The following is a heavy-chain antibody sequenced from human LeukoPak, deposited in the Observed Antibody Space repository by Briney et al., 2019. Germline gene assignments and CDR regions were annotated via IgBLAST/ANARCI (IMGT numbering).Heavy chain of an antibody. Sequence: GGSLRLSCAASGFTFSTPWMTWVRQAPGKGLEWVANIKQERSEKYYVAPVRGRFIISRDNAKNSLYLQMNSLRAEDTAVYYCANALGAHYFDSWGQGTLVTFSS. CDR3: ANALGAHYFDS. D-gene: IGHD1-26*01. V-gene: IGHV3-7*05. CDR1: GFTFSTPW. CDR2: IKQERSEK. J-gene: IGHJ4*02.